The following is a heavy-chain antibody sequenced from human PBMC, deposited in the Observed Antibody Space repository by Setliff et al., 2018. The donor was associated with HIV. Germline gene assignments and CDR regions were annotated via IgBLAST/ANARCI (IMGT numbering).Heavy chain of an antibody. CDR1: GGSISSYY. J-gene: IGHJ2*01. Sequence: SETLSLTCTVSGGSISSYYWSWIRQPPGKGLEWIGYIYYSGSTNYNPSLKSRVTISVDTSKNQFSLKLSSVTAADTAVYYCARSIEGSLTAYWYFDLWGRGTLVTVSS. V-gene: IGHV4-59*08. CDR3: ARSIEGSLTAYWYFDL. D-gene: IGHD3-10*01. CDR2: IYYSGST.